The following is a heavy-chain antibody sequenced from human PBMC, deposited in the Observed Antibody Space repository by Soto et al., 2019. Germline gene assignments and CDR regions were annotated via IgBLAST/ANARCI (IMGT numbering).Heavy chain of an antibody. V-gene: IGHV4-30-2*06. CDR3: ARQSVDGLAV. CDR1: GGSMSSGPYS. D-gene: IGHD2-15*01. CDR2: IYYNENS. Sequence: QVQLQESGSGVVRPSQTLSVTCNVSGGSMSSGPYSWSWLRQSPGTGLEWIGYIYYNENSYYNPSLGSRVSISLDKSKNQFSLSLTSVTAADTATYYCARQSVDGLAVWGQGRTVTVSS. J-gene: IGHJ6*02.